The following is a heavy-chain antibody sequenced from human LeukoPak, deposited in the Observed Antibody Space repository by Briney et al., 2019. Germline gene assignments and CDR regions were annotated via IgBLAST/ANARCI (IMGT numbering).Heavy chain of an antibody. CDR2: INSDGTST. D-gene: IGHD2-15*01. Sequence: PGGSLRLSCAASGFTFGSYWMHWVRQAPGKGLVYVSRINSDGTSTSYADSVKGRFTISRDNAKNTLYLIMNSLRAEDTAVYYCARDIGYSPFDYWGQGTLVTVSS. V-gene: IGHV3-74*01. J-gene: IGHJ4*02. CDR3: ARDIGYSPFDY. CDR1: GFTFGSYW.